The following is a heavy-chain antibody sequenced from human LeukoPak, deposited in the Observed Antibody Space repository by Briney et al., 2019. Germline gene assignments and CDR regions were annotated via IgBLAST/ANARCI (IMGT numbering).Heavy chain of an antibody. CDR1: GGSISSSSYY. V-gene: IGHV4-39*07. J-gene: IGHJ4*02. CDR3: ARDNPRLWFGIDY. D-gene: IGHD3-10*01. CDR2: IYTSGST. Sequence: SETLSLTCTVSGGSISSSSYYWGWIRQPPGKGLEWIGRIYTSGSTNYNPSLKSRVTMSVDTSKNQFSLKLSSVTAADTAVYYCARDNPRLWFGIDYWGQGTLVTVSS.